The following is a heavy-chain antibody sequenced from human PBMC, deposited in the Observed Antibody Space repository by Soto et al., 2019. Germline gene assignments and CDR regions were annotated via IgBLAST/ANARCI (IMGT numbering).Heavy chain of an antibody. D-gene: IGHD6-19*01. CDR3: ARAVAGMGGYYYYGMDV. V-gene: IGHV1-69*01. CDR1: GGTFSSYA. Sequence: QVQLVQSGAEVKKPGSSVKVSCKASGGTFSSYAISWVRQAPGQGLEWMGGIIPSFGTANYAQKFQGRVTIAADEYTSTAYMELSSLRSEDTAVYYCARAVAGMGGYYYYGMDVWGQGTTVTVSS. CDR2: IIPSFGTA. J-gene: IGHJ6*02.